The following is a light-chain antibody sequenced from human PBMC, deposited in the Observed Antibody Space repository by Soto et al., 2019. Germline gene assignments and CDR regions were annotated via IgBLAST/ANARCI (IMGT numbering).Light chain of an antibody. CDR1: SSDVGGYNY. CDR2: EVS. CDR3: SSYAGSNNFVV. J-gene: IGLJ2*01. Sequence: QSFLTQPPSASGSPGRSVTISCTGTSSDVGGYNYVSWYQQHPGKAPKLMIYEVSKRPSGVPDRFSGSKSGNTASLTVSGLQAEDEADYYCSSYAGSNNFVVFGGGTKVTVL. V-gene: IGLV2-8*01.